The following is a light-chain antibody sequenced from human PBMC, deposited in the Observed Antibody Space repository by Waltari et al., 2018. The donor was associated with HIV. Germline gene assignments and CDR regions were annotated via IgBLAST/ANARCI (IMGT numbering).Light chain of an antibody. J-gene: IGLJ3*02. CDR1: SSDVGGYKY. V-gene: IGLV2-8*01. CDR2: EVS. CDR3: SSYAGSNNWV. Sequence: QSALTQPPSASGSPGQSVTISCTGTSSDVGGYKYVSWYPQHTGKDPQVLIAEVSKRPSGVPERFAGSKSGNTASLTVAGLQAEDEADYYCSSYAGSNNWVFGGGTKLTVL.